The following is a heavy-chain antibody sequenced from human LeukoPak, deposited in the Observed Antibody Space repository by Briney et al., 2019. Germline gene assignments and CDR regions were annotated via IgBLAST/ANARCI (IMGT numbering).Heavy chain of an antibody. CDR2: INHSRST. D-gene: IGHD6-13*01. J-gene: IGHJ5*02. CDR3: ARGHTGKHSSWYYYNSNWFDP. Sequence: SETLSLTCAVYGGSFSGYYWSWIRQPPGKGLEWIGEINHSRSTNYNPSLKSRVTISVDTSKNQFSLKLSSVTAADTAVYYCARGHTGKHSSWYYYNSNWFDPWGQGTLVTVSS. V-gene: IGHV4-34*01. CDR1: GGSFSGYY.